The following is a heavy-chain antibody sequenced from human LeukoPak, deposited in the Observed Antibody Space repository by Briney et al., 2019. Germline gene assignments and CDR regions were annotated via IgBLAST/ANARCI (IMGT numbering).Heavy chain of an antibody. D-gene: IGHD1-26*01. CDR2: ISWNSGSI. J-gene: IGHJ5*02. Sequence: PGRSLRLSCAASGFTFDDYAMHWVRQAPGKGLEWVSGISWNSGSIGYADSVKGRFTISRDNAKNSLYLQMNSLRAEDTALYYCAKGGDIASTLPNWFDPWGQGTLVTVSS. CDR3: AKGGDIASTLPNWFDP. CDR1: GFTFDDYA. V-gene: IGHV3-9*01.